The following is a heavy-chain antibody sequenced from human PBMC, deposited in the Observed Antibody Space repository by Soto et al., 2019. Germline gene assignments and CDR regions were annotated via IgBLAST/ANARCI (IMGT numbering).Heavy chain of an antibody. D-gene: IGHD5-12*01. CDR3: ARRPNIGVDY. Sequence: PSETLSLTCTVSGGSISSSSYFWGWIRQPPGKRLEWIGSISSSGNTFYNPSLKSRVSISVDTSKNQFSLKLSSVTAADTAVYYCARRPNIGVDYWGQGALVTVSS. CDR2: ISSSGNT. J-gene: IGHJ4*02. CDR1: GGSISSSSYF. V-gene: IGHV4-39*01.